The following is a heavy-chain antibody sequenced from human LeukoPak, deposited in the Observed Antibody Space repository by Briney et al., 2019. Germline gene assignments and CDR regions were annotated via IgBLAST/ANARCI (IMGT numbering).Heavy chain of an antibody. D-gene: IGHD3-10*01. CDR3: TREESIGSYQFLHDY. CDR1: GYTFIRYG. V-gene: IGHV1-18*01. Sequence: ASVNVSCTASGYTFIRYGISWVRQAPGQGLEWMGFISPYNDKKFLQKLQGRVTITTDKSPSTAYIELKSPTSDDTVIYYCTREESIGSYQFLHDYWGQGTLVTVSS. CDR2: ISPYNDK. J-gene: IGHJ4*02.